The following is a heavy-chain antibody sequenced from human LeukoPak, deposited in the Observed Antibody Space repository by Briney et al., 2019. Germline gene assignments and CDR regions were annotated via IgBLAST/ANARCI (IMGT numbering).Heavy chain of an antibody. CDR1: GGSISSYY. J-gene: IGHJ4*02. CDR2: IYYSGST. D-gene: IGHD3-10*01. Sequence: SETLSLTCTVSGGSISSYYWSWIRQPPGKGLEWVGYIYYSGSTNYNPSLKSRVTISVDTSKNQFSLKLSSVTAADTAVYYCARATLYGSGSSRAPYFDYWGQGTLVTVSS. V-gene: IGHV4-59*01. CDR3: ARATLYGSGSSRAPYFDY.